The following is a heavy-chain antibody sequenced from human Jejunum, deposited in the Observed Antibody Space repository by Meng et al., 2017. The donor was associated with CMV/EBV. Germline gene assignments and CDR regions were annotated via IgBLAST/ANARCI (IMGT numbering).Heavy chain of an antibody. CDR1: FTDYG. J-gene: IGHJ5*02. V-gene: IGHV1-18*01. CDR2: ISAYNGDK. CDR3: ARELQYCGSTSCYDDCFDP. Sequence: FTDYGISGVRKAPGQGLEWMGWISAYNGDKNYARNLRGRVTMTTDTSTTTAYMELRSLRSDDTAVYYCARELQYCGSTSCYDDCFDPWGQGTLVTVSS. D-gene: IGHD2-2*01.